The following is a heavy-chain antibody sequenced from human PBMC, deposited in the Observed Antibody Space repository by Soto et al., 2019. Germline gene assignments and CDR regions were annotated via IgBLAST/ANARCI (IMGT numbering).Heavy chain of an antibody. CDR3: AKDPLDGSSGYYYDYFDY. CDR2: ISYDGSNK. V-gene: IGHV3-30*18. J-gene: IGHJ4*02. D-gene: IGHD3-22*01. Sequence: GGSLRLSCAASGFTFSSYGMHWVRQAPGKGLEWVAVISYDGSNKYYADSVKGRFTISRDNSKNTLYLQMNSLRAEDTAVYYCAKDPLDGSSGYYYDYFDYWGQGTLVTVSS. CDR1: GFTFSSYG.